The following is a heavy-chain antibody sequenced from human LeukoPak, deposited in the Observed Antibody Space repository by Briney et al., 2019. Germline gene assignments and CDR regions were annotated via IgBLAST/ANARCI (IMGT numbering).Heavy chain of an antibody. Sequence: PSETLSLTCTVSGGSISSYYWSWIRQPAGRGLEWVGRMYSSGSTNYNPSLKSRVTMSVDTSKNQFSLKLSAVTAADTAVYYCAREVVEMATITVMDVWGKGTTVTVSS. V-gene: IGHV4-4*07. J-gene: IGHJ6*04. CDR3: AREVVEMATITVMDV. CDR1: GGSISSYY. CDR2: MYSSGST. D-gene: IGHD5-24*01.